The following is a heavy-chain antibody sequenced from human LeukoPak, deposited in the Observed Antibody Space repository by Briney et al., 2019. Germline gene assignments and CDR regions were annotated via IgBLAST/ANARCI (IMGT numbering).Heavy chain of an antibody. CDR2: IYSGGST. V-gene: IGHV3-66*01. J-gene: IGHJ4*02. D-gene: IGHD3-10*01. CDR1: GFTVSSNY. CDR3: ARGTVTMVDY. Sequence: GGSLRLSCAASGFTVSSNYMSWVCQAPGRGLEWVSVIYSGGSTYYADSVKGRFTISKDNSKNTLFLQMNSLRAGDTAVYYCARGTVTMVDYWGQGTLVTVSS.